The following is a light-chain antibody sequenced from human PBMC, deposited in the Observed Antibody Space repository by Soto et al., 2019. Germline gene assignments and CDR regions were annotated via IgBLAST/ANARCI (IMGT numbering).Light chain of an antibody. CDR3: QQYNNWLAWT. J-gene: IGKJ1*01. Sequence: EIVMTQSPATLSVSPGERATLSCRASQSVSSNLAWYQQRPGQAPRILIYGASTRATGIPARFSGSGSGTEFTLTISSLLSEDFAVYYCQQYNNWLAWTFGQGTMVEVK. V-gene: IGKV3-15*01. CDR2: GAS. CDR1: QSVSSN.